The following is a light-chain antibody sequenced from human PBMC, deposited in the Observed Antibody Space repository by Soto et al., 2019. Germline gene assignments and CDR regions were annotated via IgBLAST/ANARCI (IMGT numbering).Light chain of an antibody. J-gene: IGKJ4*01. V-gene: IGKV1-39*01. CDR3: QQCYSTPLT. CDR1: QTLRSY. CDR2: AAS. Sequence: DIPMTQSPSSLSASVGDRVTITCRASQTLRSYLNWYQQKPGKAPKLLIYAASSLQSGVPSRFSGSGSGTDFTLTISSLQPEDFATYFCQQCYSTPLTFGGGTKVEIK.